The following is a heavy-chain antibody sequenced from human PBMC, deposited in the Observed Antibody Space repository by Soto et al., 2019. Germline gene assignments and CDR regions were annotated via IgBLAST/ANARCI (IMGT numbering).Heavy chain of an antibody. CDR3: AKDVDKVVVPAAQYFDY. CDR2: ISGSGGST. D-gene: IGHD2-2*01. Sequence: GGSLTLSCAASGFTFSSYAMSWVRQAPGKGLEWVSAISGSGGSTYYADSVKGRFTISRDNSKNTLYLQMNSLRAEDTAVYYCAKDVDKVVVPAAQYFDYWGQGTLVTVSS. V-gene: IGHV3-23*01. CDR1: GFTFSSYA. J-gene: IGHJ4*02.